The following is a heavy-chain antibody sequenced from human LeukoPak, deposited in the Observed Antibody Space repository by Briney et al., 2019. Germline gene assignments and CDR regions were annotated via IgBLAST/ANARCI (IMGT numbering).Heavy chain of an antibody. J-gene: IGHJ3*02. D-gene: IGHD3-22*01. V-gene: IGHV1-69*04. Sequence: SVKVSCKTSGGTFNNYAISWVRQAPGQGLESMGRIIPIVGITNNAQKFQGRATISADKSTYTVYMELSSLRSEDTAVYYCAREGDYYDRSGSQRAFDMWGQGTMVTVSS. CDR1: GGTFNNYA. CDR3: AREGDYYDRSGSQRAFDM. CDR2: IIPIVGIT.